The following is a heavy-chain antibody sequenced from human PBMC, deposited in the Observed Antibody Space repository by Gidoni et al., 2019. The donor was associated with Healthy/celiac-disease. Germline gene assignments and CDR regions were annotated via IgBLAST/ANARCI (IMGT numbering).Heavy chain of an antibody. CDR2: IYWDDDK. V-gene: IGHV2-5*02. Sequence: QITLKESGPTLVKPTQTLTLTCTFSGFPLSTSGVGGGWIRQPPGKALEWLALIYWDDDKRYSPSLKSRLTITKDTSKNQVVLTMTNMDPVDTATYYCAHISYSSSPPDYYYYGMDVWGQGTTVTVSS. J-gene: IGHJ6*02. CDR1: GFPLSTSGVG. CDR3: AHISYSSSPPDYYYYGMDV. D-gene: IGHD6-6*01.